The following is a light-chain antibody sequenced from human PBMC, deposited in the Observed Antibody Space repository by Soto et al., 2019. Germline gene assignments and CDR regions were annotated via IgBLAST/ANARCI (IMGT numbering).Light chain of an antibody. V-gene: IGKV3-15*01. CDR3: QQYNNWPRNA. CDR1: QSVSSN. Sequence: EIVMTQSPATLSVSPGERATLSCRASQSVSSNLAWYLQKPGQAPRLLIYGASTRATGIPARFSGSGSGTEFTLTISSLQSEDFAVYYCQQYNNWPRNAFGQGTKVEIK. CDR2: GAS. J-gene: IGKJ1*01.